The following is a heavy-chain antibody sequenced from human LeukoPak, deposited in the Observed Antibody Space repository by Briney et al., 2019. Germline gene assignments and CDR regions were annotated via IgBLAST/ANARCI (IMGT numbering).Heavy chain of an antibody. Sequence: GGSLRPSCAACGFSFSIYAVSWVRQAPGKGLEWVSGISDGGSRTYYADSVKGRFTISRDDSKNTLYLQMNSLRAEDTAVYYCAKVQLGIGIDYWGQGTLVTVSS. J-gene: IGHJ4*02. V-gene: IGHV3-23*01. D-gene: IGHD7-27*01. CDR1: GFSFSIYA. CDR3: AKVQLGIGIDY. CDR2: ISDGGSRT.